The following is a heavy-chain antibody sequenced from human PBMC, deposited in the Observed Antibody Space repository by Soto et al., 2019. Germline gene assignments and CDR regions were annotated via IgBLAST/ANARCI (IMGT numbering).Heavy chain of an antibody. CDR3: ARDSQDIVVVVAATPLFGAFDI. J-gene: IGHJ3*02. Sequence: GGSLRLSCAASGFTFSSYGMHWVRQAPGKGLEWVAVIWYDGSNKYYADSVKGRFTISRDNSKNTLYLQMNSLRAEDTAVYYCARDSQDIVVVVAATPLFGAFDIWGQGTMVTVSS. D-gene: IGHD2-15*01. CDR1: GFTFSSYG. V-gene: IGHV3-33*01. CDR2: IWYDGSNK.